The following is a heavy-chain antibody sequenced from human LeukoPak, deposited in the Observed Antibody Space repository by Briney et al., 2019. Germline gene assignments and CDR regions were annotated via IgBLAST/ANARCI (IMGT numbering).Heavy chain of an antibody. Sequence: PGGSLRLSCAASRFTFSIYSTIWVRQAPGKGLEWVSSISSSSSYIYYADSVKGRFTISRDNAKNSLYLQMYSLRAEDTAVYYCARGSRAYYYESSGSDFDYWGQGTLVTVSS. D-gene: IGHD3-22*01. CDR3: ARGSRAYYYESSGSDFDY. J-gene: IGHJ4*02. CDR1: RFTFSIYS. V-gene: IGHV3-21*01. CDR2: ISSSSSYI.